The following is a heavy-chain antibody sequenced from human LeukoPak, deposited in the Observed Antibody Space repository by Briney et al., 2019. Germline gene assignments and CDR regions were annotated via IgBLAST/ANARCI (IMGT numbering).Heavy chain of an antibody. Sequence: GGSLRLSCAASGFTFSSYAMHWVRQAPGKGLEWVAVISYDGSNKYYADSVKGRFTISRDNSKNTLYLQMNSLRAEDTAVYYCARRHFPYSSGWYLGYWGQGTLVTLSS. CDR1: GFTFSSYA. V-gene: IGHV3-30*04. D-gene: IGHD6-19*01. CDR3: ARRHFPYSSGWYLGY. J-gene: IGHJ4*02. CDR2: ISYDGSNK.